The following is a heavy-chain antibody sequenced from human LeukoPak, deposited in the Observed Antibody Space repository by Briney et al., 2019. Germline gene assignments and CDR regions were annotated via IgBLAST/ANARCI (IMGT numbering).Heavy chain of an antibody. Sequence: PGRSLRLSCAASGFTFSSYGMHWVRQAPGKGLEWVAVISYDGSNKYYADSVKGRFTISRDNSKNTLYLQMNSLRAEDTAVYYCAKDILTGYHYFDYWGQGTLVTVSS. CDR3: AKDILTGYHYFDY. CDR1: GFTFSSYG. J-gene: IGHJ4*02. V-gene: IGHV3-30*18. CDR2: ISYDGSNK. D-gene: IGHD3-9*01.